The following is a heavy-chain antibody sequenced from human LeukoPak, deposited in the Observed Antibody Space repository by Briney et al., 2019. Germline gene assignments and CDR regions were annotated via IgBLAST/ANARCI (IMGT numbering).Heavy chain of an antibody. V-gene: IGHV3-11*01. Sequence: PGGSLRLSCAASGFTFSDYYMSWIRQAPGKGLEWVSYISSSGSTIYYVDSVKGRFTISRDNAKNSLYLQMNSLRAEDTAVYYCARGLSANRYWYFDLWGRGTLVTVSS. CDR2: ISSSGSTI. CDR1: GFTFSDYY. CDR3: ARGLSANRYWYFDL. J-gene: IGHJ2*01. D-gene: IGHD1-14*01.